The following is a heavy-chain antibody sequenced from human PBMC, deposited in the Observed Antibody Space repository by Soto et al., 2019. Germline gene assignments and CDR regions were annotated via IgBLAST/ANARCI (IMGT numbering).Heavy chain of an antibody. J-gene: IGHJ6*03. CDR3: ARVALGYYYMDV. V-gene: IGHV3-74*01. CDR1: GFTFSNYW. CDR2: INSDGSRT. Sequence: EVQLVESGGGLVQPGGSLRLSCAASGFTFSNYWMHWVRQAPGKGLVWVSRINSDGSRTNYADSVKGRFTISRDNAKDTLYLQMNSLRVEDTAVYFCARVALGYYYMDVWGKGDTVTVS.